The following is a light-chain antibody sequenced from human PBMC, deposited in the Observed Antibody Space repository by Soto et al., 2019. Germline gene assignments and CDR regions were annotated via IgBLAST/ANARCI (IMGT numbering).Light chain of an antibody. CDR3: QQYNSFSWT. V-gene: IGKV1-5*03. Sequence: DILMTQSPSTLSASVGDRVTITCRASQGITSSLAWYQQKPGKAPKLLIYKASTLESGVSSRFSGSGSGTEFTLTISSLQPDDFATYYCQQYNSFSWTFGQGPKVEIK. J-gene: IGKJ1*01. CDR1: QGITSS. CDR2: KAS.